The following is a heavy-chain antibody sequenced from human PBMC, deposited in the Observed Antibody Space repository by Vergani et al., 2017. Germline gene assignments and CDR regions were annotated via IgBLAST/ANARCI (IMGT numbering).Heavy chain of an antibody. J-gene: IGHJ5*02. CDR2: IWYDGSNK. Sequence: VQLVESGGGLVQPGRSLRLSCAASGFTFSSYGMHWVRQAPGKGLEWVAVIWYDGSNKYYADSVKGRFTISRDNSKNTLYLQMNSLRAEDTAVYYCAKGSITIFGVVIQPNWFDPWGQGTLVTVSS. CDR3: AKGSITIFGVVIQPNWFDP. CDR1: GFTFSSYG. D-gene: IGHD3-3*01. V-gene: IGHV3-33*06.